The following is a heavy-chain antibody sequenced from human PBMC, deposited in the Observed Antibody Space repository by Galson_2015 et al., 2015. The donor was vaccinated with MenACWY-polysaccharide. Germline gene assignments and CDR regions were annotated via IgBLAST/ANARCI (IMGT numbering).Heavy chain of an antibody. J-gene: IGHJ4*02. V-gene: IGHV3-23*01. CDR3: AKMGWRKSRNDDY. CDR2: ISSTGATT. D-gene: IGHD5-24*01. CDR1: GFTFSGYA. Sequence: SLRLSCAASGFTFSGYAMSWVRQAPGKGLEWVAGISSTGATTYFADSVKGRFTISRDNSKNTLYLQMNSLRAEDTAVYYCAKMGWRKSRNDDYWGQGTLVTVSS.